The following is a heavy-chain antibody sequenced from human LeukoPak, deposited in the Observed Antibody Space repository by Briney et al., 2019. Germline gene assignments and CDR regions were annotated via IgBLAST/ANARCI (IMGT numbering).Heavy chain of an antibody. CDR1: GFTFSSYW. CDR3: VKEGSLTQPDY. J-gene: IGHJ4*02. CDR2: INSDGSTT. V-gene: IGHV3-74*01. D-gene: IGHD1-1*01. Sequence: GGSLRLSCAASGFTFSSYWMHWVRQAPGKGLVWVSRINSDGSTTSYADSVKGRFTISRDNSKNTLYLQMSSLRAEDSAVYYCVKEGSLTQPDYWGQGTLVTVSS.